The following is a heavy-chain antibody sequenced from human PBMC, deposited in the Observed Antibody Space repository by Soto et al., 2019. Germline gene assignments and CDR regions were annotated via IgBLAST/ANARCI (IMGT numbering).Heavy chain of an antibody. Sequence: GGSLRLSCAASGFPFSNAWMSWVRQAPGKGLEWVGRIKSKTDGGTTDYAAPVKGRFTISRDDSKNTLYLQMNSLKTEDTAVYYCTTANIVVVPAAMSKYYYYYMDVWGKGTTVTVSS. J-gene: IGHJ6*03. CDR1: GFPFSNAW. D-gene: IGHD2-2*01. V-gene: IGHV3-15*01. CDR3: TTANIVVVPAAMSKYYYYYMDV. CDR2: IKSKTDGGTT.